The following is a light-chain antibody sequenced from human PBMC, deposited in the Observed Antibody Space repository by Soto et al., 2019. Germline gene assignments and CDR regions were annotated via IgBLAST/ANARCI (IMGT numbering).Light chain of an antibody. CDR3: QEYGSLLIS. J-gene: IGKJ5*01. CDR2: GAS. CDR1: QSLSSSY. Sequence: EIVLTQSPGTLSLSPGERATLSCRASQSLSSSYLAWYQQKPGQAPRLLIYGASSRATGIPDRFSGSGPGTDFTLTISRLEPEDVAVYYCQEYGSLLISFGHGARLEIK. V-gene: IGKV3-20*01.